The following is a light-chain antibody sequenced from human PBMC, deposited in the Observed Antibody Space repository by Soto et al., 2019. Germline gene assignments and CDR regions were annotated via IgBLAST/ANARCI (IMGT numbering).Light chain of an antibody. Sequence: QSALTQPASVSGSPGQSITISCTGTSSDVGGHNFVSWYKHHPGKAPKLMIFSVSNRPPGVSNRFSGSKSGNTASLTISGLQAEDEADYYCSSYTSSSTLEVVFGGGTKVTVL. V-gene: IGLV2-14*01. J-gene: IGLJ2*01. CDR2: SVS. CDR3: SSYTSSSTLEVV. CDR1: SSDVGGHNF.